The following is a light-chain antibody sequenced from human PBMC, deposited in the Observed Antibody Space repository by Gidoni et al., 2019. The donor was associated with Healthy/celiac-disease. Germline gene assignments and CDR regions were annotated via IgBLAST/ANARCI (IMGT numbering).Light chain of an antibody. Sequence: EIVFTHSPVTLSLSPGERATLSCRASQSISSSYLAWYQQKPGQAPRLLIYVASSRATGIPHSFSGSGSGTDFTLTISRLEPEDFAVYYCQQYGSSPGTFGGGTKVEIK. V-gene: IGKV3-20*01. CDR1: QSISSSY. CDR2: VAS. CDR3: QQYGSSPGT. J-gene: IGKJ4*01.